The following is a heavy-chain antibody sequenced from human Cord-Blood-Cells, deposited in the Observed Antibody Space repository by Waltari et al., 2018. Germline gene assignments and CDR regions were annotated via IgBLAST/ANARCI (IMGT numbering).Heavy chain of an antibody. V-gene: IGHV4-34*01. D-gene: IGHD3-22*01. CDR2: INHSGST. J-gene: IGHJ4*02. Sequence: QVQLQQWGAGLLKPSATLSLTCAVYGGSFSGYYWSWIRQPPGKGLEWIGEINHSGSTNYNPSLKSRVTISVDTSKNQFSLKLSSVTAADTAVYYCARGRGNDSSGYYYVDYWGQGTLVTVSS. CDR1: GGSFSGYY. CDR3: ARGRGNDSSGYYYVDY.